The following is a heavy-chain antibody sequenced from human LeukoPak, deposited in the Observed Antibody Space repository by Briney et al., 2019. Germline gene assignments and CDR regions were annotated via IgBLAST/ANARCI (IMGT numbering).Heavy chain of an antibody. CDR1: GYTFTSYG. V-gene: IGHV1-18*01. D-gene: IGHD6-19*01. CDR3: ARADIRAIASSGWYGFDY. J-gene: IGHJ4*02. Sequence: ASVKVSCRASGYTFTSYGISWVRQAPGQGLEWMGWISGYNGNTNYAQKFQGRVTMTTDTSTSTAYMELRSLRSDDTAVYYCARADIRAIASSGWYGFDYWGQGTLVTVSS. CDR2: ISGYNGNT.